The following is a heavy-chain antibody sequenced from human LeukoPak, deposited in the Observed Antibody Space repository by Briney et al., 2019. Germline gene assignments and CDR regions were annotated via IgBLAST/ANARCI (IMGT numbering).Heavy chain of an antibody. D-gene: IGHD3-10*01. CDR2: ISSSSYI. CDR3: ARMIYGSGSLYYYYGMDV. V-gene: IGHV3-21*01. J-gene: IGHJ6*02. Sequence: GGSLRLSCAASGCTFSSYSMNWVRQAPGKGLEWVSSISSSSYIYYADSVKGRFTISRDNAKNSLYLQMSSLRAEDTAVYYCARMIYGSGSLYYYYGMDVWGQGTTVTVSS. CDR1: GCTFSSYS.